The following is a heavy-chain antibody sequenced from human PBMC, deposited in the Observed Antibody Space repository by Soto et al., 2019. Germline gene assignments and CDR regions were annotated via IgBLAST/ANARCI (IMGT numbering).Heavy chain of an antibody. J-gene: IGHJ4*02. Sequence: QVQLQESGPGLVKPSETLSLTCSVSGGSISNHYWSWIRQPPGKGLEWIGYIYYNGNTNYNPSLKSRVTMSVDTSRSQNSLKLTTVTAADTAVYYCTRANWYSEYWGQGTLVTVSS. CDR3: TRANWYSEY. CDR2: IYYNGNT. CDR1: GGSISNHY. V-gene: IGHV4-59*11. D-gene: IGHD7-27*01.